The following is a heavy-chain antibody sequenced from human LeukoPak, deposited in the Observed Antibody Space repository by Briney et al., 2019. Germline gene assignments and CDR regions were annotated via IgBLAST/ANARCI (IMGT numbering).Heavy chain of an antibody. CDR3: AKDKGHYYDFWSGLVRGFDY. V-gene: IGHV3-23*01. J-gene: IGHJ4*02. CDR1: GFTFSSYA. D-gene: IGHD3-3*01. Sequence: GGSLRLSWAASGFTFSSYAMSWVRQAPGKGLEWVSAISGSVGSTYYADSVKGQFTISRDNSKNTLYLQMNSLRAEGTAVYYCAKDKGHYYDFWSGLVRGFDYWGQGALGTVSS. CDR2: ISGSVGST.